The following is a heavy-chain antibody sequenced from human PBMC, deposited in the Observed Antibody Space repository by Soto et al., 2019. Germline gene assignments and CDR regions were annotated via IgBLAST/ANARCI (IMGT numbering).Heavy chain of an antibody. J-gene: IGHJ4*02. CDR3: AKASKGYTGYDLDF. V-gene: IGHV3-23*01. D-gene: IGHD5-12*01. CDR1: GCSFGGHA. CDR2: ISGSGATK. Sequence: PGGSLRLSCEVSGCSFGGHAMTWVRQAPGKGLEWVSTISGSGATKYYADSVRGRFTISRDNSKDTLYLQMSSLRAEDTAVYFCAKASKGYTGYDLDFWGQGTPVTVSS.